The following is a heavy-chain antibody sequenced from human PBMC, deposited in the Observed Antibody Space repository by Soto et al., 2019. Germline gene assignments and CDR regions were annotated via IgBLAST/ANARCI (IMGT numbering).Heavy chain of an antibody. V-gene: IGHV3-33*01. CDR1: GFTFSTYG. J-gene: IGHJ4*02. D-gene: IGHD3-22*01. Sequence: HPGGSLRLSCAASGFTFSTYGMHWVRQAPGKGLEWVALIWHDGSNKYYAESVKGRFTISRDNSKNTLFLQMNSLTVEDTAVYYCARVSEGSGFQTNEWGQGTLVTVSS. CDR2: IWHDGSNK. CDR3: ARVSEGSGFQTNE.